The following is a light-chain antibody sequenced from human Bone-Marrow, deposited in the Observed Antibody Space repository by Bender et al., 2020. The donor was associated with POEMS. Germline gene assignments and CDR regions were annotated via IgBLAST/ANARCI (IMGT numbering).Light chain of an antibody. J-gene: IGLJ1*01. Sequence: AARITCSGDALPTQYAYWYQQKPGQAPVLVIYNDSERPSGIPERFSGSSSGTTVTLTISGVQAEDEADYYCQSADSSGTYVFGTGTKVTVL. CDR1: ALPTQY. V-gene: IGLV3-25*03. CDR3: QSADSSGTYV. CDR2: NDS.